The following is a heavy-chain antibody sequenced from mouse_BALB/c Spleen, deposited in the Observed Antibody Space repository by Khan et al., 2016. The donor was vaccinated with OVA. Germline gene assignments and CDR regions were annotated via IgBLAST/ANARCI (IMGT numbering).Heavy chain of an antibody. CDR1: GYTFTSYV. J-gene: IGHJ3*01. V-gene: IGHV1S136*01. D-gene: IGHD1-2*01. Sequence: VQLQQSGPELVKPGASVKMSCMASGYTFTSYVIHWVRQKPGQDLEWIGYIYPYNDDTKYNEKFKGKATLTSDTSSSTAFMELSRVTSEDSAVYYCTRQLRLREFRYWGQGTLVTVSA. CDR2: IYPYNDDT. CDR3: TRQLRLREFRY.